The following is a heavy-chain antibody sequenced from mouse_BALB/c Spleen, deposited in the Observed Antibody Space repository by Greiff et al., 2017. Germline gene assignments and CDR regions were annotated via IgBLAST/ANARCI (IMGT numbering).Heavy chain of an antibody. CDR1: GFSLTSYG. V-gene: IGHV2-9*02. Sequence: VQLVESGPGLVAPSQSLSITCTVSGFSLTSYGVHWVRQPPGKGLEWLGVIWAGGSTNYNSALMSRLSISKDNSKSQVFLKMNSLQTDDTAMYYCATITTVVVQKSSAMDYWGQGTSVTVSS. CDR2: IWAGGST. D-gene: IGHD1-1*01. CDR3: ATITTVVVQKSSAMDY. J-gene: IGHJ4*01.